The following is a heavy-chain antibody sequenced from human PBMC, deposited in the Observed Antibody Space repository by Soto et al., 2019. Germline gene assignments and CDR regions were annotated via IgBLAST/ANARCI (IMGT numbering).Heavy chain of an antibody. J-gene: IGHJ4*02. CDR1: GFSLSNARMG. D-gene: IGHD6-13*01. CDR3: ARITLYSSSWYEDY. Sequence: QVTLKESGPVLVKPTETLTLTCTVSGFSLSNARMGVSWIRQPPGKALEWLAHIFSNDEESYSTSLKSRLTISKDTSKSQVVLTMTNMDPVDTATYYCARITLYSSSWYEDYWGQGTLVTVSS. CDR2: IFSNDEE. V-gene: IGHV2-26*01.